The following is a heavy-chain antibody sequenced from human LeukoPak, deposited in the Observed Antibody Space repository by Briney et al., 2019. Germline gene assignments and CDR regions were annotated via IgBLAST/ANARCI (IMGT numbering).Heavy chain of an antibody. Sequence: GSLRLSCAASGFTFSSYAMSWVRPAPGEGLEWVSAISGSGGSTYYADSVKGRFTISRDNSKNTLYLQMNSLRAEDTAVYCCAKDEAWLAAAGTLFDYWGQGTLVTVSS. CDR2: ISGSGGST. J-gene: IGHJ4*02. CDR1: GFTFSSYA. D-gene: IGHD6-13*01. CDR3: AKDEAWLAAAGTLFDY. V-gene: IGHV3-23*01.